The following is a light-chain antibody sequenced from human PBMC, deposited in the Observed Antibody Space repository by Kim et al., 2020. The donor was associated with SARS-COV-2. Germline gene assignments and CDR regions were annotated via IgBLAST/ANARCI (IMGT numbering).Light chain of an antibody. CDR3: QQYNSYWT. CDR1: KSISSW. J-gene: IGKJ1*01. CDR2: KAS. V-gene: IGKV1-5*03. Sequence: SESVGDRVTITCRASKSISSWLAWYQQKPGKARKLLIYKASSLESGVTPRFSGSGSGTEFTLTSSSLQPDDFATYYCQQYNSYWTFGQGTKVDIK.